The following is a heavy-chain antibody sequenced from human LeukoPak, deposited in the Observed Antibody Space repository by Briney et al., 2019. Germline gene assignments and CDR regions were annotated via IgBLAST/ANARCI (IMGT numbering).Heavy chain of an antibody. J-gene: IGHJ4*02. V-gene: IGHV4-39*01. Sequence: SETLSLTCTVSGGSISNSNYCWGWIRHSPGKGLEWIGSFCYSESTHYNPSLKSRITISVDTSKNQFSLKLRFVTAADTAVYFCATGGGMAVSHIWGQGTLVTVSS. CDR2: FCYSEST. D-gene: IGHD6-19*01. CDR1: GGSISNSNYC. CDR3: ATGGGMAVSHI.